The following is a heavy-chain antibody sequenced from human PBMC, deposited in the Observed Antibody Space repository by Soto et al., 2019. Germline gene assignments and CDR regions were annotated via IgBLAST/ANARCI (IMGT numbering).Heavy chain of an antibody. D-gene: IGHD4-17*01. CDR3: AREDDYLNWFDP. CDR1: GFTFSSYS. CDR2: ISSSSSTI. Sequence: EVQLVESGGGLVQPGGSLRLSCAASGFTFSSYSMNWVRQAPGKGLEWVSYISSSSSTIYYADSVKGRFTISRDNAKNSLYLQMNSMRAEDTAVYYCAREDDYLNWFDPWGQGPLVTVSS. V-gene: IGHV3-48*01. J-gene: IGHJ5*02.